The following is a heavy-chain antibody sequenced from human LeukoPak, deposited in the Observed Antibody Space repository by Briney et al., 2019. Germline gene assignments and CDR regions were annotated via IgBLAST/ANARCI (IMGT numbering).Heavy chain of an antibody. D-gene: IGHD3-10*01. Sequence: VKVSCKASGGTFSSYAISWVRQAPGQGLEWLGKIIAFLDTANYAHKFQGRVKITADKSTSTAYLELRSLRSEDTAIYYCARASELGEWFGDLLYVWGQGTAVTVSS. V-gene: IGHV1-69*10. CDR3: ARASELGEWFGDLLYV. J-gene: IGHJ6*02. CDR1: GGTFSSYA. CDR2: IIAFLDTA.